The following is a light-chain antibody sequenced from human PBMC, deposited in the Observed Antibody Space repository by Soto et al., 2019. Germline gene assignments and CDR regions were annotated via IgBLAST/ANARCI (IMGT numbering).Light chain of an antibody. Sequence: QSALTQPASLSGSPGQSITISCTGTGRDLGDYYYVSWYQQRPGKAPRLLIYEVTNRPSGISDRFSGSKSGSTASLTISGLQAEDEADYYCCSYTDGSSLLFGGGTKLTVL. CDR3: CSYTDGSSLL. J-gene: IGLJ3*02. V-gene: IGLV2-14*01. CDR2: EVT. CDR1: GRDLGDYYY.